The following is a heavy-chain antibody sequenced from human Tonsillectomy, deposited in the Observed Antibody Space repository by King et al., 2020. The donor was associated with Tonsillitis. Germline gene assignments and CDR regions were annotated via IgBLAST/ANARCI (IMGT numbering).Heavy chain of an antibody. CDR1: GFTFSSYG. Sequence: VQLVESGGGVVQPGGSLRLSCAASGFTFSSYGMHWVRQAPGKGLEWVAFIRYDGSNKYYADSVKGRFTISRDSSKNTLYLQMNSLRAEDTAVYYCAKDRVVPAAMFFYSGMDVWGQGTTVTVSS. D-gene: IGHD2-2*01. CDR2: IRYDGSNK. J-gene: IGHJ6*02. V-gene: IGHV3-30*02. CDR3: AKDRVVPAAMFFYSGMDV.